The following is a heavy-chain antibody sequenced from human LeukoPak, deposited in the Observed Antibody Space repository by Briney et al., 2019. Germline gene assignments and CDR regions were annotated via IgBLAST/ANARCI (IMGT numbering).Heavy chain of an antibody. J-gene: IGHJ5*02. Sequence: SETLSLTCAVYDGSFSGYYWNWIRQPPGKGLEWIGEINHDGITNYNPSLKSRVTISVDTSKIQFSLKLSSVTAADTAVYYCARRGYYGSGKINWFDPWGQGTLVTVSS. CDR3: ARRGYYGSGKINWFDP. D-gene: IGHD3-10*01. V-gene: IGHV4-34*01. CDR1: DGSFSGYY. CDR2: INHDGIT.